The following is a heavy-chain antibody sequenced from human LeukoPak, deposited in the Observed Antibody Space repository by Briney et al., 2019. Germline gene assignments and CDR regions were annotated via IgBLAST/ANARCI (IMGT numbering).Heavy chain of an antibody. D-gene: IGHD2-15*01. Sequence: PGGSLRLSCAASGFTFSSYAMTWVRQAPGKGLEWISSMSSGGSYIYYADSVRGRFTISRDNAKDSLFLLMYSLRVEDTAVYYCARGRPTGSSRRFVVQWGQGTLVTVSS. J-gene: IGHJ4*02. V-gene: IGHV3-21*06. CDR1: GFTFSSYA. CDR3: ARGRPTGSSRRFVVQ. CDR2: MSSGGSYI.